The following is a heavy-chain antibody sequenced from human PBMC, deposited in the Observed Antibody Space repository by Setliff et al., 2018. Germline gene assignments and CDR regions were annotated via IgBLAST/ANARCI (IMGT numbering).Heavy chain of an antibody. CDR3: ARDLIRGAPNWFDP. J-gene: IGHJ5*02. V-gene: IGHV3-48*04. CDR2: ISSGGSLI. CDR1: GFSFSSYS. Sequence: PGGSLRLSCAASGFSFSSYSMNWVRQAPGKGLEWLSYISSGGSLIYYADSVKGRFTISRDNAKSSLYLQMNSLRAEDTAVYYCARDLIRGAPNWFDPWGQGTLVTVSS. D-gene: IGHD3-10*01.